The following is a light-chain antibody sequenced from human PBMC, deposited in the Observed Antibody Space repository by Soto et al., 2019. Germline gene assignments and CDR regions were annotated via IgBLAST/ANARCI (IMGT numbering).Light chain of an antibody. J-gene: IGLJ3*02. CDR3: QSYDSSLRGWV. CDR2: RNI. CDR1: SSDIGAGSD. V-gene: IGLV1-40*01. Sequence: QSVLTQPPSVSGAPGQTITISCTGSSSDIGAGSDVHWYQQLPGTAPKLLIFRNINRPSGVPDRFSGSKSGTSASLAITGLQAEDEADYYCQSYDSSLRGWVFGGGTKVTVL.